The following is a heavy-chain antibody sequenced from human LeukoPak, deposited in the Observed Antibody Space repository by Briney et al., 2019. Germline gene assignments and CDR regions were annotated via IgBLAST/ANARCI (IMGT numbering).Heavy chain of an antibody. CDR3: ARDLEEYCSGGSCSLFDY. J-gene: IGHJ4*02. V-gene: IGHV3-21*01. D-gene: IGHD2-15*01. Sequence: GRSLRLSCAASGFTFSAYSMNWVRQAPGKGLEWVSSISSSSSYIYYADSVKGRFTISRDNAKNSLYLQMNSLRAEDTAVYYCARDLEEYCSGGSCSLFDYWGQGTLVTVSS. CDR2: ISSSSSYI. CDR1: GFTFSAYS.